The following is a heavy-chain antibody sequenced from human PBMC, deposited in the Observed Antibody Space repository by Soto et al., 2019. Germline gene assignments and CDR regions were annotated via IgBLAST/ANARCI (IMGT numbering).Heavy chain of an antibody. CDR2: IIPIFGTA. J-gene: IGHJ4*02. Sequence: SVKVSCKASGGTFSSYAISWVRQAPGRGLEWMGGIIPIFGTANYAQKFQGRVTITADESTSTAYMELSSLRSEDTAVYYCARWVKDYYDSSGYYFDYWGQGTLVTVSS. CDR3: ARWVKDYYDSSGYYFDY. V-gene: IGHV1-69*13. D-gene: IGHD3-22*01. CDR1: GGTFSSYA.